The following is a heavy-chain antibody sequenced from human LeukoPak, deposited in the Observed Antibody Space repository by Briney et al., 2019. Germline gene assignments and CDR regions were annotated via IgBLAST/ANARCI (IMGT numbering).Heavy chain of an antibody. CDR1: GFTFSSYA. V-gene: IGHV3-15*01. CDR3: TSDGAYSSGYSSYYYYYMDV. J-gene: IGHJ6*03. CDR2: IKSKTDGGKT. D-gene: IGHD3-22*01. Sequence: GGSLRLSCAASGFTFSSYAMSWVRQAPGKGLEWVGRIKSKTDGGKTDYAAHVKGRFTIARDDSKNTLYLHMNSLKTEDTAVYYCTSDGAYSSGYSSYYYYYMDVWGKGTTVTVSS.